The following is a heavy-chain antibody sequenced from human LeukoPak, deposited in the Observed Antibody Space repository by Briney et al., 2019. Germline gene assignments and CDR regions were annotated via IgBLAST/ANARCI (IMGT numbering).Heavy chain of an antibody. CDR3: ARSFARDSYILTGYNIADY. D-gene: IGHD3-9*01. J-gene: IGHJ4*02. V-gene: IGHV1-18*04. CDR2: VSAYDANT. CDR1: GYIFTNYG. Sequence: ASVKVSCKASGYIFTNYGISWVRQAPGQGLEWMGWVSAYDANTNYAQKLQGRLTMTTDRSTSTAYMELRSLRSDDTAMYYCARSFARDSYILTGYNIADYWGQGTLVTVSS.